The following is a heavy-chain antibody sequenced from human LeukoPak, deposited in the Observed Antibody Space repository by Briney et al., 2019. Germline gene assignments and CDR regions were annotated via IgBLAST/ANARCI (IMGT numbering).Heavy chain of an antibody. Sequence: SETLSLTCAVYGGSFSGYYWSWIRQPPGKGLEWIGEINHGGSTNYNPSLNSRVTISVDTSKNQFSLRLSSVTAADTAIYYCARAVSGRFDYWGQGTLVTVSS. CDR1: GGSFSGYY. CDR2: INHGGST. J-gene: IGHJ4*02. CDR3: ARAVSGRFDY. D-gene: IGHD6-19*01. V-gene: IGHV4-34*01.